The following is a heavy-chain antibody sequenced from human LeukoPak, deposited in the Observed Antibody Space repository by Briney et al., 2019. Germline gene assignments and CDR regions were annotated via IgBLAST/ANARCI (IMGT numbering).Heavy chain of an antibody. D-gene: IGHD6-13*01. Sequence: GGSLRLSCVASGFTFSAFSMHWVRQAPGKGLESVSAISSDGGSTYYANSARGRFTVSRDNSKNTLYLQMGILRAEDMAVYYCAREDPPGSTWFDYWGQGTLVAVSS. CDR3: AREDPPGSTWFDY. CDR2: ISSDGGST. V-gene: IGHV3-64*01. CDR1: GFTFSAFS. J-gene: IGHJ4*02.